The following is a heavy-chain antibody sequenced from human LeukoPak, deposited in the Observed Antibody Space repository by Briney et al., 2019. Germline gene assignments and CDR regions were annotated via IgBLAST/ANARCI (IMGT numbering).Heavy chain of an antibody. CDR3: AAQYCSSTSCYRWGLVDY. CDR2: TSAYNGNT. V-gene: IGHV1-18*01. J-gene: IGHJ4*02. D-gene: IGHD2-2*02. CDR1: GYTFTSYG. Sequence: GASVKVSCKASGYTFTSYGISWVRQAPGQGLEWMGWTSAYNGNTNYAQKLQGRVTMTTDTSTSTAYMELRSLRSDDTAVYYCAAQYCSSTSCYRWGLVDYWGQGTLVTVSS.